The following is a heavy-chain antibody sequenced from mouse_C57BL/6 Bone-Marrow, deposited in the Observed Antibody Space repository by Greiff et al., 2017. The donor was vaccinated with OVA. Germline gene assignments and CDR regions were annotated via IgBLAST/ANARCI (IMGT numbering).Heavy chain of an antibody. CDR2: IDPSDSYT. CDR1: GYTFTSYW. Sequence: QVQLQQPGAELVMPGASVKLSCKASGYTFTSYWMHWVKQRPGQGLEWIGEIDPSDSYTNYNQKFKGKATLTVDKSSSTAYMQLSSLTSEDSAVYYCARGGIRSYWGQGTLVTVSA. CDR3: ARGGIRSY. V-gene: IGHV1-69*01. D-gene: IGHD2-12*01. J-gene: IGHJ3*01.